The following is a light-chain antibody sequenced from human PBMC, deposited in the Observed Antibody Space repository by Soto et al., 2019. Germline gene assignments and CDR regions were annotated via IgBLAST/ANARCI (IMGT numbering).Light chain of an antibody. V-gene: IGLV1-44*01. CDR1: SSNIGSNT. CDR3: QSYDSSRSGVV. CDR2: TNN. Sequence: QSVLTQPPSASGTPGQRVTISCSGGSSNIGSNTVNWYQHLPGTAPKLLIYTNNQRPSGVPDRFSGSKSGTSASLAITGLQAEDEADYYCQSYDSSRSGVVFGGGTKLTVL. J-gene: IGLJ2*01.